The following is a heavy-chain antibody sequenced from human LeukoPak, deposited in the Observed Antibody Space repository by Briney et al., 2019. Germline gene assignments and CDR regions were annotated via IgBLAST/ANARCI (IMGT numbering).Heavy chain of an antibody. CDR2: IIPIFGIT. Sequence: GASVKVSCKASGGTFISNAITWVRQAPGQGLEWMGRIIPIFGITDYAQKFQGRVTITADKSTNTAYKEFSSLRSEDTAVYYCASGRMTTETTYCFDPWGQGTLITVSS. CDR1: GGTFISNA. D-gene: IGHD4-11*01. J-gene: IGHJ5*02. V-gene: IGHV1-69*04. CDR3: ASGRMTTETTYCFDP.